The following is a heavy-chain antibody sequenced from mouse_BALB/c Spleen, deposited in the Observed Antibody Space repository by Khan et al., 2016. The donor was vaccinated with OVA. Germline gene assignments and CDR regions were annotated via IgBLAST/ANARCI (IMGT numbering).Heavy chain of an antibody. CDR3: SRNYDYDEGLAY. J-gene: IGHJ3*01. Sequence: QVQLKESGPGLVQPSQSLSITCTVSGFSLTNYGVHWVRQSPGKGLEWLGVIWSGGSTDYNEAFISRLSISKDNSKSQVFFKMNSLQANDTAIYYCSRNYDYDEGLAYGGQGTLVTVSA. V-gene: IGHV2-2*02. D-gene: IGHD2-4*01. CDR1: GFSLTNYG. CDR2: IWSGGST.